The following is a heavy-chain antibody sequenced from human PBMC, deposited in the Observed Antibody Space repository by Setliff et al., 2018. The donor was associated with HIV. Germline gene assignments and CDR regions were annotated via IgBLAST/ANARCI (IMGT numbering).Heavy chain of an antibody. CDR2: IYPGDSDT. J-gene: IGHJ3*02. Sequence: GESLKISCQGSGYSFTSYWIGWVRQMPGKGLEWMGVIYPGDSDTRYSPSFQGQVTISADKSISTAYLQWSSLKASDTAMYYCARVEGITMIVVGLDIWGQGTMVTVSS. CDR1: GYSFTSYW. D-gene: IGHD3-22*01. V-gene: IGHV5-51*01. CDR3: ARVEGITMIVVGLDI.